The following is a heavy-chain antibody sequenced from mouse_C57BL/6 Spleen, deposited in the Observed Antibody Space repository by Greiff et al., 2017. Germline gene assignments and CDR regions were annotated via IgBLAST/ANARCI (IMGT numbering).Heavy chain of an antibody. D-gene: IGHD2-13*01. V-gene: IGHV1-80*01. CDR3: ARGVRGYFDV. J-gene: IGHJ1*03. Sequence: VQLQQSGAELVKPGASVKISCKASGYAFSSYWMNWVKQRPGKGLEWIGQIYPGDGDTNYNGKFKGKATLTADKSSSTAYMQLSSVTSGDSAVYYCARGVRGYFDVWGTGTTVTVSS. CDR2: IYPGDGDT. CDR1: GYAFSSYW.